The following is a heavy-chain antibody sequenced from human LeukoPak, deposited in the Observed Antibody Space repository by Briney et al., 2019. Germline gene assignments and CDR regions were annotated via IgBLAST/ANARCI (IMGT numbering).Heavy chain of an antibody. D-gene: IGHD1-14*01. J-gene: IGHJ4*02. CDR3: ARGGSRTVIDY. CDR1: GGSINSGGYS. V-gene: IGHV4-30-2*01. CDR2: IYHSGST. Sequence: SETLSLTCAVSGGSINSGGYSWSWIRQPPGKGLEWIGYIYHSGSTYYSPSLKSRVTISLDRPKNQFSLKLSSVTAADTAVYYCARGGSRTVIDYWGQGTLVTVSS.